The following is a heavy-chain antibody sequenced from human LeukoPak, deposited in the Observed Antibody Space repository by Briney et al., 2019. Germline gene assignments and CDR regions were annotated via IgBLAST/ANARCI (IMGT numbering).Heavy chain of an antibody. V-gene: IGHV4-59*01. CDR2: IYYSGIT. J-gene: IGHJ4*02. D-gene: IGHD5-18*01. Sequence: SETLSLTCTVSNGSINHYYWTWIRQPPGKGLEWIGFIYYSGITDHDSSLNSRVTFSLDTAKSQISLQLSSVTAADTATYYCARGVGIQRWSFFSDHWGQGILVSVSS. CDR3: ARGVGIQRWSFFSDH. CDR1: NGSINHYY.